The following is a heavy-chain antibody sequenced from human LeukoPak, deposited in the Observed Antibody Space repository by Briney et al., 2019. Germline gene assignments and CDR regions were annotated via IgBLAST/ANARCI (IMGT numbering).Heavy chain of an antibody. V-gene: IGHV3-30*18. CDR3: AKDSGDDNYDFDY. CDR1: GFTFSSYG. Sequence: GGSLRLSCAASGFTFSSYGMHWVRQAPGKGLEWVAVISYDGSNKYYVDSVKGRFTISRDNSKNTLDLQMNSLRGEDTAVYYCAKDSGDDNYDFDYWGQGTLVTVSS. CDR2: ISYDGSNK. J-gene: IGHJ4*02. D-gene: IGHD5-24*01.